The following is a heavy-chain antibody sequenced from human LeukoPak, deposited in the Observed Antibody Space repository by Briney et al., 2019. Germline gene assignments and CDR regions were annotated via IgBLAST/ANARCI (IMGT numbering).Heavy chain of an antibody. CDR1: GGCISSSSYY. CDR2: IYYSGST. CDR3: ARVVVVAAPYFDY. D-gene: IGHD2-15*01. Sequence: PSETLSLTCTVSGGCISSSSYYWGWIRQPPGKGLEWIRSIYYSGSTYYNPSLKSRVTISVDTSKNQFSLKLSSVTAADTAVYYCARVVVVAAPYFDYWGQGTLVTVSS. V-gene: IGHV4-39*07. J-gene: IGHJ4*02.